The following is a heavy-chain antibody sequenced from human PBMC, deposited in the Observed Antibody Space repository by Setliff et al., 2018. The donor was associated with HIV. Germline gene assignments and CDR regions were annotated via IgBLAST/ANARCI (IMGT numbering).Heavy chain of an antibody. J-gene: IGHJ4*02. CDR2: IIPIFGSA. D-gene: IGHD2-15*01. CDR3: ARGWMATLNGPLAY. V-gene: IGHV1-69*06. CDR1: GYTFNDSF. Sequence: SVKVSCKASGYTFNDSFIHWVRQAPGQGLEWMGGIIPIFGSANYAQNFQGRVTITADTSTGTAYMDLSSLRYEDTAVYYCARGWMATLNGPLAYWGQGTLVTVSS.